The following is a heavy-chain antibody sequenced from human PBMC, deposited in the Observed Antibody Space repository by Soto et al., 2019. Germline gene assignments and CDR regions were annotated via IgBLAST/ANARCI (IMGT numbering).Heavy chain of an antibody. V-gene: IGHV1-18*01. CDR3: ARDFTKSSSWPYYFDY. CDR2: ISAYSGST. J-gene: IGHJ4*02. Sequence: QVQLVQSGAEVKKPGASVKVSCKASGYTFTTYGISWVRQAPVQGLEWMGWISAYSGSTKFAQKLQGRVTMTTDTSTTTAYMELRSLTSDDTAVYYCARDFTKSSSWPYYFDYWGQGTLVTVSS. D-gene: IGHD6-13*01. CDR1: GYTFTTYG.